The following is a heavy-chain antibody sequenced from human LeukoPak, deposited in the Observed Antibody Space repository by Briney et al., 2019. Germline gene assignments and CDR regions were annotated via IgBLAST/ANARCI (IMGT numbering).Heavy chain of an antibody. CDR1: GGSFSGYY. V-gene: IGHV4-34*01. CDR3: ARGRGYYDPFGDV. CDR2: INHSGST. J-gene: IGHJ6*04. D-gene: IGHD3-22*01. Sequence: SETLSLTCAVYGGSFSGYYWSWIRQPPGKGLDWIGEINHSGSTNYNPSLKSRVTISVDTSKNQFSLTLSSVTAADTAVYYCARGRGYYDPFGDVWGKGTTVTVSS.